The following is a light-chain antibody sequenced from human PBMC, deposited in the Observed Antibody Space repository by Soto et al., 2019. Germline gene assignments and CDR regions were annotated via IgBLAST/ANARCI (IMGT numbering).Light chain of an antibody. CDR2: WVS. V-gene: IGKV2-30*02. J-gene: IGKJ5*01. Sequence: DVVMTQSPLSLPVTLGQPASISCRSSQSLVHSDGNTYLNWFQQRPGQSPRRLIYWVSNRDSGVPGRFSGSGSGTDFTLKISRVEAEDVGVYYCMQGTHWPVTFGQGTRLEIK. CDR1: QSLVHSDGNTY. CDR3: MQGTHWPVT.